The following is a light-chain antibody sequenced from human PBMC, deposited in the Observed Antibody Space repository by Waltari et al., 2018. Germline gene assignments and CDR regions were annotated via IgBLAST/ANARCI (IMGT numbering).Light chain of an antibody. V-gene: IGKV3-11*01. CDR3: QQRSNWPPGVT. Sequence: LSLSPGERATLSCRASQSVSSYLAWYQQKPGQAPRLLIYDASNRATGIPARFSGSGSGTDFTLTISSLEPEDFAVYYCQQRSNWPPGVTFGPGTKVDIK. CDR2: DAS. J-gene: IGKJ3*01. CDR1: QSVSSY.